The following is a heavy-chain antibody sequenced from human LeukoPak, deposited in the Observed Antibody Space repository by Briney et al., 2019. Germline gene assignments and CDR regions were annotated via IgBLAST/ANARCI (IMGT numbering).Heavy chain of an antibody. CDR2: IYYSGST. Sequence: SETLSLTCTVSGGSISSCYWSWIRQPPGKGLEWIGSIYYSGSTYYNPSLKSRVTISVDTSKNQFSLKLSSVTAADTAVYCCARQRGRCSGGSCYPGVYFQHWGQGTLVTVSS. CDR3: ARQRGRCSGGSCYPGVYFQH. J-gene: IGHJ1*01. V-gene: IGHV4-39*01. CDR1: GGSISSCY. D-gene: IGHD2-15*01.